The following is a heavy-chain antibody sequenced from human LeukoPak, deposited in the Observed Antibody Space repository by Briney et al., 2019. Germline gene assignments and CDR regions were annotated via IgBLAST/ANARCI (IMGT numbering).Heavy chain of an antibody. Sequence: PSETLSLTCTVSGGSISSSSYYWSWIRQPPGKGLEWIGYIYYSGSTNYNPSLKSRVTISVDTSKNQFSLKLSSVTAADTAVYYCARATVTSPFDYWGQGTLVTVSS. CDR1: GGSISSSSYY. D-gene: IGHD4-17*01. CDR2: IYYSGST. CDR3: ARATVTSPFDY. J-gene: IGHJ4*02. V-gene: IGHV4-61*01.